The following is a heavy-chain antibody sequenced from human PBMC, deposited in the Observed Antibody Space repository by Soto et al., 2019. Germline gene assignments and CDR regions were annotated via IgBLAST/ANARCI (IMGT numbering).Heavy chain of an antibody. V-gene: IGHV3-20*04. J-gene: IGHJ5*02. Sequence: GGSLRLSCAASGFGFDEYGMSWVRQGPGKGLEWVAGINRHGDSTGYADSVKGRFTISRDNAKNSLYLQLNGLRAEDTAFYYCARDHRWGYQYGDYGDAWGQGTLVTVSS. CDR2: INRHGDST. D-gene: IGHD4-17*01. CDR3: ARDHRWGYQYGDYGDA. CDR1: GFGFDEYG.